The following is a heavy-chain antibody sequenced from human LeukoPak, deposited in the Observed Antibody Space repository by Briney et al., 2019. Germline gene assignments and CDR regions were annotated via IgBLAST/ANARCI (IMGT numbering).Heavy chain of an antibody. CDR2: INHSGST. D-gene: IGHD5-24*01. CDR3: ARGRRRWVTQSYGMDV. V-gene: IGHV4-38-2*02. J-gene: IGHJ6*02. CDR1: GYSISSGYY. Sequence: SETLSLTCTVSGYSISSGYYWGWIRQPPGKGLEWIGEINHSGSTNYNPSLKSRVTISVDTSKNQFSLKLSSVTAADTAVYYCARGRRRWVTQSYGMDVWGQGTTVTVSS.